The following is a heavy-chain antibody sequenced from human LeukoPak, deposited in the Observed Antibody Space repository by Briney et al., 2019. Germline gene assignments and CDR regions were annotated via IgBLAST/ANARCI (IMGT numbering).Heavy chain of an antibody. Sequence: PSETLSLTCTVSGGSISPLYWGWIRQPPGRGLEFIGYIYYSGTTNLNPSLRSRLTLSVDTSKNQSSLKLSSVTAADTAMYYCARGGVAAKYYFDYWGPGNLVTVSS. V-gene: IGHV4-59*11. CDR2: IYYSGTT. J-gene: IGHJ4*02. CDR3: ARGGVAAKYYFDY. CDR1: GGSISPLY. D-gene: IGHD3-10*01.